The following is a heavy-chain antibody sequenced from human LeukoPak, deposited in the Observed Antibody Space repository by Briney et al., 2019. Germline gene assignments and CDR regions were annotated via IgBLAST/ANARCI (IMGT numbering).Heavy chain of an antibody. D-gene: IGHD3-10*01. CDR1: GFTFSSYG. V-gene: IGHV3-30*03. CDR3: AREGVLPRQDFDY. Sequence: PGGSLRLSCAASGFTFSSYGMHWVRQAPGKGLEWVAVISYDGSNKYYADSVKGRFTISRDNSKNTLYLQMNSLRAEDTAVYYCAREGVLPRQDFDYWGQGTLVTVSS. CDR2: ISYDGSNK. J-gene: IGHJ4*02.